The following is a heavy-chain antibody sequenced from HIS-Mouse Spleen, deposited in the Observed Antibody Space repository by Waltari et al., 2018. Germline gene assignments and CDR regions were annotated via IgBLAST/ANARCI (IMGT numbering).Heavy chain of an antibody. Sequence: QLQLQESGPGLVKPSETLSLTCTVSGGSISSSSYYWGWIRQPPGKGLEWIGSIYYSGSTYYHPSLKSRVTISVDTSKNQFSLKLSSVTAADTAVYYCARVTLAEYFQHWGQGTLVTVSS. CDR3: ARVTLAEYFQH. V-gene: IGHV4-39*07. CDR1: GGSISSSSYY. CDR2: IYYSGST. J-gene: IGHJ1*01. D-gene: IGHD3-3*02.